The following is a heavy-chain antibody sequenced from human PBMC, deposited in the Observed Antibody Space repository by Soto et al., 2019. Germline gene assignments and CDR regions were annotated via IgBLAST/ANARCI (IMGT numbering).Heavy chain of an antibody. V-gene: IGHV3-30*03. CDR2: ISYDGSNK. CDR1: GFTFSSYG. CDR3: AQVAAAGKYYFDY. J-gene: IGHJ4*02. Sequence: PGGSLRLSCAASGFTFSSYGMHWVRQAPGKGLEWVAVISYDGSNKYYADSVKGRFTISRDSSKNTLYLQMNSLRAEDTAVYYCAQVAAAGKYYFDYWGQGTLVTVSS. D-gene: IGHD6-13*01.